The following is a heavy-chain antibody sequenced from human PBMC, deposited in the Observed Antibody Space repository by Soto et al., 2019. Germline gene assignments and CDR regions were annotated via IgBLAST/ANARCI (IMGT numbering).Heavy chain of an antibody. Sequence: DIRWVRQAPGQGLEWMGWINPNSGATNYAQKFQGRVTMTRDTSISTAYMELSSLKSDDTAVYYCARDLVFFFNSLDYCG. J-gene: IGHJ4*01. V-gene: IGHV1-2*02. D-gene: IGHD1-26*01. CDR2: INPNSGAT. CDR3: ARDLVFFFNSLDY. CDR1: D.